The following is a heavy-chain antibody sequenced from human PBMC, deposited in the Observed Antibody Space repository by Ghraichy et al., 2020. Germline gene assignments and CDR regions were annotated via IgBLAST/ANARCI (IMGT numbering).Heavy chain of an antibody. J-gene: IGHJ3*02. Sequence: SQTLSLTCAISGDSVSSNSAAWNWIRQSPSRGLEWLGRTYYRSKWYNDYAVSVKSRITINPDTSKNQFSLQLNSVTPEDTAVYYCAREGGLSRALAANPYTVTRDAFDIWGQGTMVTVSS. V-gene: IGHV6-1*01. CDR3: AREGGLSRALAANPYTVTRDAFDI. CDR2: TYYRSKWYN. CDR1: GDSVSSNSAA. D-gene: IGHD4-17*01.